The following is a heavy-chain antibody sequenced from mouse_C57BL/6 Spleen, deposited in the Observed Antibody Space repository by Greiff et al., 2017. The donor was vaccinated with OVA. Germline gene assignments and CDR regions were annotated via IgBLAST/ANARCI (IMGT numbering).Heavy chain of an antibody. CDR3: ARDYYGSHWYFDV. D-gene: IGHD1-1*01. CDR2: IRNKANGYTT. J-gene: IGHJ1*03. Sequence: DVMLVESGGGLVQPGGSLSLSCAASGFTFTDYYMSWVRQPPGKALEWLGFIRNKANGYTTEYSASVKGRFTISRDNSQSILYLQMNALRAEDSATYYCARDYYGSHWYFDVWGTGTTVTVSS. V-gene: IGHV7-3*01. CDR1: GFTFTDYY.